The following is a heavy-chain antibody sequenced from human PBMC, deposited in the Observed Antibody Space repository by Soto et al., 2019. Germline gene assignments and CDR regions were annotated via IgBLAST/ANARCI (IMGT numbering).Heavy chain of an antibody. Sequence: ASVKVSCKASGYTFTSYAMHWVRQAPGQRLEWMEWINAGNGNTKYSQKFQGRVTITRDTSASTAYMELSSLRSEDTAVYYCARDQNDYYDSSGLGYYYYYGMDVWGQGATVTVSS. CDR1: GYTFTSYA. V-gene: IGHV1-3*01. CDR3: ARDQNDYYDSSGLGYYYYYGMDV. CDR2: INAGNGNT. J-gene: IGHJ6*02. D-gene: IGHD3-22*01.